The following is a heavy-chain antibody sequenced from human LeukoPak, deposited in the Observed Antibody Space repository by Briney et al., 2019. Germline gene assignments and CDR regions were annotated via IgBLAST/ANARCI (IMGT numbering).Heavy chain of an antibody. D-gene: IGHD2-15*01. Sequence: GGSLRLSCAASGFSFSSSSMNWVRQAPGKGLEFVSSISPSSSYIYYADSVKGRFTISRDDAKNSLFLQMNSLRAEDTAVYYCAREGGYCSGGSCRFFDYWGQGTLVTVSS. CDR1: GFSFSSSS. CDR2: ISPSSSYI. V-gene: IGHV3-21*06. CDR3: AREGGYCSGGSCRFFDY. J-gene: IGHJ4*02.